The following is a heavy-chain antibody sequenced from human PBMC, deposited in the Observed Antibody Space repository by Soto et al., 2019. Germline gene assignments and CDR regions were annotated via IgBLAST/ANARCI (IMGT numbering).Heavy chain of an antibody. J-gene: IGHJ3*02. CDR1: GYSFTSYW. V-gene: IGHV5-51*03. CDR2: IYPGDSDT. Sequence: EVQLVQSGAEVKKPGESLKISCKGSGYSFTSYWIGWVRQMPGKGLEWMGIIYPGDSDTRYSPSFQGQVTISADKSISTAYLQWSSLKASDTAMYYCAGARSGGHEPRDQNDAFDIWGQGTMVTVSS. D-gene: IGHD5-12*01. CDR3: AGARSGGHEPRDQNDAFDI.